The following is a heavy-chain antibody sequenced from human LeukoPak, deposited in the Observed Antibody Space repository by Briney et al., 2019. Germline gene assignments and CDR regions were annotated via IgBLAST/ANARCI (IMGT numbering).Heavy chain of an antibody. D-gene: IGHD6-6*01. J-gene: IGHJ2*01. CDR1: GDSVSSNIAT. V-gene: IGHV6-1*01. CDR2: TYYRSKCYN. Sequence: SQTLSLTCAISGDSVSSNIATWNWIRQSPSRGLEWLGRTYYRSKCYNDYAVSMKSRVTINPDTSKNHFSLQLNSVTPEDTAVYYCARDYSSSSHWYFDLWGRGTLVTDSS. CDR3: ARDYSSSSHWYFDL.